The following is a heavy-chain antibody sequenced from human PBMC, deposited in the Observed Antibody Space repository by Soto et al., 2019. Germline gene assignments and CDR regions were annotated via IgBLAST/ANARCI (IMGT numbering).Heavy chain of an antibody. D-gene: IGHD3-3*01. J-gene: IGHJ6*02. CDR3: ARGGGYDFWSGYYPNYYYYGMDV. CDR1: GYTFTSYD. Sequence: ASVKVSCKASGYTFTSYDINWVRQATGQGLEWMGWMNPNSGNTGYAQKFQGRVTMTRNTYISTAYMELSSLRSEDTAVYYCARGGGYDFWSGYYPNYYYYGMDVWGQGTTVTVSS. V-gene: IGHV1-8*01. CDR2: MNPNSGNT.